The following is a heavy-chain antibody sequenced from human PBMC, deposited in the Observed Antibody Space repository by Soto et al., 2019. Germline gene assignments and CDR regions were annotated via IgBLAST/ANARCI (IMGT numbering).Heavy chain of an antibody. J-gene: IGHJ4*02. D-gene: IGHD3-22*01. Sequence: QVQLVESGGGVVQPGRSLRLSCAASGFTFSSYAMHWVRQAPGKGLEWVAVISYDGSNKYYADSVKGRFTISRDNSKNTLYLQMNSLRAVDTAVYYCASPDATDSSGYYPHYWGQGTLVTVSS. CDR2: ISYDGSNK. CDR3: ASPDATDSSGYYPHY. V-gene: IGHV3-30-3*01. CDR1: GFTFSSYA.